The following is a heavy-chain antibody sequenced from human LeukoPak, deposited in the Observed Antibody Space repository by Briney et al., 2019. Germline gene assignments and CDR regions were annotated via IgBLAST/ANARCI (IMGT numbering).Heavy chain of an antibody. CDR3: ATDRNSGKYYDY. V-gene: IGHV3-33*01. CDR1: GLTFRNYG. D-gene: IGHD1-26*01. Sequence: GGSLRLSCAASGLTFRNYGMHRVRQAPGKGLEWVAVIWYDGSNKYYADSVKGRFTTSRDNSKDTLYLQMNSLRAEDTAVYYCATDRNSGKYYDYWGQGTLVTVSS. J-gene: IGHJ4*02. CDR2: IWYDGSNK.